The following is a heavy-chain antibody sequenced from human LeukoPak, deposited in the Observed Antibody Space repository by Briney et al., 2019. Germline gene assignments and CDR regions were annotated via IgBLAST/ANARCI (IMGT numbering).Heavy chain of an antibody. D-gene: IGHD6-13*01. CDR3: ARALAAAAGMDV. Sequence: GGSLRLSCAASGFTFSSYSMNWVRQAPGKGLEWVSSISSSSSYIYYADSVKGRFTIPRDNAKNSLYLQMNSPRAEDTAVYYCARALAAAAGMDVWGQGTTVTVSS. CDR2: ISSSSSYI. J-gene: IGHJ6*02. CDR1: GFTFSSYS. V-gene: IGHV3-21*01.